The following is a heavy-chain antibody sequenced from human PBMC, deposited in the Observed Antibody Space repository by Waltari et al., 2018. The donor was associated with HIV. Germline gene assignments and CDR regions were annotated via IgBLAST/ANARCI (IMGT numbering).Heavy chain of an antibody. V-gene: IGHV3-48*04. CDR2: FSSSRNII. CDR3: AREGGYDSSGYLRGFDL. CDR1: GFPSSSYS. Sequence: EMQLVESGGGLAQPGGSLRLSCAASGFPSSSYSMNWVRQAPEKGLEWVAYFSSSRNIIYYADSVKGRFTISRDNAKNSLYLQMDSLGAEDTAVYYCAREGGYDSSGYLRGFDLWGRGTLVTV. J-gene: IGHJ2*01. D-gene: IGHD3-22*01.